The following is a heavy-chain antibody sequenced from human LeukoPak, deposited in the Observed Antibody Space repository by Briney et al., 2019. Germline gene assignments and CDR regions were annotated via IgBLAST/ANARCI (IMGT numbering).Heavy chain of an antibody. CDR3: AKEDAYSNYGDY. J-gene: IGHJ4*02. CDR1: GFTVSSNY. CDR2: IYSGGST. D-gene: IGHD4-4*01. Sequence: PGGSLRLSCAASGFTVSSNYMSWVRQAPGKGLEWVSVIYSGGSTYYADSVKGRFTISRDNSKNTLYLQMNSLRAEDTAVYYCAKEDAYSNYGDYWGQGTLVTVSS. V-gene: IGHV3-66*01.